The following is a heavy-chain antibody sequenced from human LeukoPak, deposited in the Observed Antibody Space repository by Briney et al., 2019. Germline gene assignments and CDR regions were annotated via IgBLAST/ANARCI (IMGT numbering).Heavy chain of an antibody. V-gene: IGHV1-18*01. CDR3: ASFNWNDAAGAFDI. CDR1: VYTFTSYG. J-gene: IGHJ3*02. Sequence: ASVTVSCKPSVYTFTSYGISWVRQAPGQGLEWMGWISAYNGNTNYAQKLQGRVTMTTDTSTSTAYMELRSLRSDDTAVYYCASFNWNDAAGAFDIWGQGTMVTVSS. CDR2: ISAYNGNT. D-gene: IGHD1-20*01.